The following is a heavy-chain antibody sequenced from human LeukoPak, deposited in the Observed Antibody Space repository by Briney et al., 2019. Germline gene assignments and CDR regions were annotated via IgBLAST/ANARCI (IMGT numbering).Heavy chain of an antibody. CDR2: INPNSGGT. D-gene: IGHD4-17*01. CDR1: GYTFTGYY. V-gene: IGHV1-2*02. J-gene: IGHJ5*02. CDR3: ARAMTTVTRGWFDP. Sequence: GASVKVSCKASGYTFTGYYMHWVRQAPGQGLEWMGWINPNSGGTNYAQKFQGRVTMTRDTSISTAYMELSRLRSDDTAVYYCARAMTTVTRGWFDPWGQGTLVTVSS.